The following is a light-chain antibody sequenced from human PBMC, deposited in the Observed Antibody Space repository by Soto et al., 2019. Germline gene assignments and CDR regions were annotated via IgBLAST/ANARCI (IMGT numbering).Light chain of an antibody. Sequence: LTQPSSVSGSVGQSITISCKGTNSDVGAYNYVSWFRQYPGTAPKLVIYDVSNRPSGVSSRFSGSKSGNAASLTISGLQSEDEADYYCTSYTTSSTLRYVFGTGTKVTVL. CDR3: TSYTTSSTLRYV. CDR1: NSDVGAYNY. J-gene: IGLJ1*01. V-gene: IGLV2-14*01. CDR2: DVS.